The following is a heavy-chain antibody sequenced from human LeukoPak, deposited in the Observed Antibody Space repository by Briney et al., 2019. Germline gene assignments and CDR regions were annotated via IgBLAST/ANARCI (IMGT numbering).Heavy chain of an antibody. Sequence: SETLSLTCTVSGGSITSYFYIWVRQPPGRGLEWIGYIYYSGNTNSNPSLKSRVTISLDTSKNNFSLKLSSVTAADTAVYYRARAREFSSSSGRAYYFDYRGQGTLVTVSS. D-gene: IGHD6-6*01. V-gene: IGHV4-59*01. CDR1: GGSITSYF. J-gene: IGHJ4*02. CDR2: IYYSGNT. CDR3: ARAREFSSSSGRAYYFDY.